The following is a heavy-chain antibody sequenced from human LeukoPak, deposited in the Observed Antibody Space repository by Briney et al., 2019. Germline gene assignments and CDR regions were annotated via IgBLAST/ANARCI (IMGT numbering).Heavy chain of an antibody. V-gene: IGHV4-59*13. CDR2: IYYSGST. Sequence: SEPLSLTCTVPVDPFSSYYWICLPHTPGKGLEGLGYIYYSGSTNHNPPLRSRVTISVGTSKNQIYLNLRSVNAADMAVYYCARDRGTPGATASWYFDRWGRGTLVTVSS. D-gene: IGHD1-26*01. CDR3: ARDRGTPGATASWYFDR. CDR1: VDPFSSYY. J-gene: IGHJ2*01.